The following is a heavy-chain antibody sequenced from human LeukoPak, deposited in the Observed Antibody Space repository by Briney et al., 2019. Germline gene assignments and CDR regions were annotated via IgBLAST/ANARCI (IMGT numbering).Heavy chain of an antibody. J-gene: IGHJ3*02. CDR3: AKSPGSGSYHAFDI. V-gene: IGHV3-23*01. CDR1: GFTFSSYA. CDR2: ISGSGGRT. D-gene: IGHD1-26*01. Sequence: GGSLRLSCAASGFTFSSYAMSWVRQAPGKGLEWVSAISGSGGRTYYADSVKGRFTISRDNSKNTLYLQMNSLRVEDTAVFYCAKSPGSGSYHAFDIWGQGTMVIVSS.